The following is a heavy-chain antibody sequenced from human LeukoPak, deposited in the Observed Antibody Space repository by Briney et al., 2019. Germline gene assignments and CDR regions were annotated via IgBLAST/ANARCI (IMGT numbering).Heavy chain of an antibody. D-gene: IGHD3-10*01. CDR3: ARDFGIPLWFGELSAAA. J-gene: IGHJ4*02. CDR1: GGSISSSSYY. Sequence: SETLSLTCTVSGGSISSSSYYWGWIRQPPGKGLEWIGSIYCSGSTYYNPSLKSRVTISVDTSKNQFSLKLSSVTAADTAVYYCARDFGIPLWFGELSAAAWGQGTLVTVSS. V-gene: IGHV4-39*07. CDR2: IYCSGST.